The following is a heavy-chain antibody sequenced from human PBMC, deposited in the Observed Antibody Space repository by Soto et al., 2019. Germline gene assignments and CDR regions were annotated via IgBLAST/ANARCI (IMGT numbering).Heavy chain of an antibody. Sequence: SETLSLSCAVNGGSTSGFYGSWIRQPPGRGLEWIGEIDYTGGTNYSPSLRSRLSISLDTTNNRFSLTMTSVTASDTGVYFCAGGPGTTYCNGGSCPDYWGQGTLVTVSS. V-gene: IGHV4-34*01. J-gene: IGHJ4*02. CDR3: AGGPGTTYCNGGSCPDY. D-gene: IGHD2-15*01. CDR2: IDYTGGT. CDR1: GGSTSGFY.